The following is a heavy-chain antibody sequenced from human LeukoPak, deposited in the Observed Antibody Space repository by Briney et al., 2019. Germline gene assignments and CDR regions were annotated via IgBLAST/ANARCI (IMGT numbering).Heavy chain of an antibody. J-gene: IGHJ4*02. D-gene: IGHD1-26*01. CDR3: ARAKYSGSYYGVDY. V-gene: IGHV3-30*03. CDR1: GFTISSYG. CDR2: ISFAGSNT. Sequence: GRSQRLSCAASGFTISSYGMHWVRQAPGKGLEWVAVISFAGSNTYSADSVKGRFTISRDNSKNTLYLQMNSLRAEDTAVYYCARAKYSGSYYGVDYWGQGTLVTVSS.